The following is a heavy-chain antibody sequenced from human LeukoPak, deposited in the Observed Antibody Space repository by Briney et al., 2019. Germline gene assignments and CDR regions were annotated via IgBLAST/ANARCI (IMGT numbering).Heavy chain of an antibody. CDR3: VSSYCSGGSCYSASGY. J-gene: IGHJ4*02. V-gene: IGHV3-74*01. Sequence: PGGSLRPSCAASGFTFSSYWMHWVRQAPGKGLVWVSRINSDGSSTSYADSVKGRFTISRDNAKNTLYLQMNSLRAEDSAVYYCVSSYCSGGSCYSASGYWGQGTLVTVSS. CDR1: GFTFSSYW. CDR2: INSDGSST. D-gene: IGHD2-15*01.